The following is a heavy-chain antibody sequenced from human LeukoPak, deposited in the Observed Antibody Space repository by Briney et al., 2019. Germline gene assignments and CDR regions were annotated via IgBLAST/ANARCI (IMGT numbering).Heavy chain of an antibody. Sequence: GASVKVSCKASGYTFSSYGISWVRQAPGQGLEWMGWISAYNGNTNYAQKLQGRVTMTTDTSTNTAYMELRSLRSDDTAIYYCARGGDLWFGEFLFDYWGQGTLVTVSS. D-gene: IGHD3-10*01. CDR1: GYTFSSYG. V-gene: IGHV1-18*01. CDR3: ARGGDLWFGEFLFDY. CDR2: ISAYNGNT. J-gene: IGHJ4*02.